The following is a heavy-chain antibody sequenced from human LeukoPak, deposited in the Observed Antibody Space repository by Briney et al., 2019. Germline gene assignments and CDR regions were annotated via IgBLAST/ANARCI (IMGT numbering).Heavy chain of an antibody. V-gene: IGHV1-24*01. D-gene: IGHD3-16*01. J-gene: IGHJ4*02. CDR1: GYTLTELS. CDR2: FDPEDGET. CDR3: ATDRGRLITFGGVMSN. Sequence: ASVKVSCKVSGYTLTELSMHWVRQAPGKGREWMGGFDPEDGETIYAQKFQGRVTMTEDTSTDTAYMELSSLRSEDTAVYYCATDRGRLITFGGVMSNWGQGTLVTVSS.